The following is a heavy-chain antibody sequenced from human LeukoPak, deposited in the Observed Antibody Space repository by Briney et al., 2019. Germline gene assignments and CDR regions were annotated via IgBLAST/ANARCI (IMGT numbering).Heavy chain of an antibody. CDR3: ARDVSTVVVPVAIDY. Sequence: GGSLRLSCAASGFTFSDYWMHWVRQAPGKGLVWVSRIKSDGSSTTYADSVKGRFTISRDNAKNTLYLQMNSLRAGDTALYYCARDVSTVVVPVAIDYWGQGTLVTVSS. V-gene: IGHV3-74*03. J-gene: IGHJ4*02. CDR2: IKSDGSST. D-gene: IGHD2-2*01. CDR1: GFTFSDYW.